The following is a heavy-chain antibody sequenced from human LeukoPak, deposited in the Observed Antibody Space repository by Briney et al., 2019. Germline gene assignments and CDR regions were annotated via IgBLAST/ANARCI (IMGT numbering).Heavy chain of an antibody. CDR1: GFTLRSYA. Sequence: PGGSLRLSCAASGFTLRSYAMSWVRQAPGKGLEWVSAISGSGGNTYYADSVKGRFTISRDNSKNTLYLQMNSLRAEDTAVYYCAKALMIRGVIYYFDYWGQGTLVTVSS. J-gene: IGHJ4*02. CDR2: ISGSGGNT. CDR3: AKALMIRGVIYYFDY. D-gene: IGHD3-10*01. V-gene: IGHV3-23*01.